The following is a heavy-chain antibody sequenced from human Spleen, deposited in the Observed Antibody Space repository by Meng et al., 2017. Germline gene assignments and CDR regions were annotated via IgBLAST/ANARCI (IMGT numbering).Heavy chain of an antibody. J-gene: IGHJ6*02. CDR3: ARDLRYGMDV. CDR1: GFTFSNAW. CDR2: INQDGSEK. Sequence: GGSLRLSCAASGFTFSNAWMTWVRQAPGKGLEWVANINQDGSEKYYVGSVKGRFTISRDNAKNSLYLQMNSLRAEDTAVYYCARDLRYGMDVWGQGTTVTVSS. V-gene: IGHV3-7*01.